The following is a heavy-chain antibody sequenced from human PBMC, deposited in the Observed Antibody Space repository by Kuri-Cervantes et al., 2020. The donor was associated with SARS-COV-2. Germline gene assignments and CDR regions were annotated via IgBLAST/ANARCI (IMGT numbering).Heavy chain of an antibody. Sequence: SETLSLTCAVYGGSFSGYYWSWIRQPPGKGLEWIGEINHSGSTNYNPSLKSRVTISVDTSKNQFSLELSSVTAADTAVYYCARKVEMATISHWGQGTLVTVSS. D-gene: IGHD5-24*01. CDR1: GGSFSGYY. CDR2: INHSGST. V-gene: IGHV4-34*01. J-gene: IGHJ4*02. CDR3: ARKVEMATISH.